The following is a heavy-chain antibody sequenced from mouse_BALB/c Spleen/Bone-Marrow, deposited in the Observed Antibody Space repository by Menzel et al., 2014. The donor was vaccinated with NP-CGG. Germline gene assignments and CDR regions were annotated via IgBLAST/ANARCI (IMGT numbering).Heavy chain of an antibody. CDR1: GYTLTDTW. CDR2: INPSTGYA. J-gene: IGHJ2*01. Sequence: QVQLQQPGPELAKPGASVKMSCKASGYTLTDTWIHWIKQRPGQGLEWIGYINPSTGYAEYNQNFKDKATLTVDKSSSTAYMQLSSLTSEDSAVYYCARDYWGQGTTLTVSS. CDR3: ARDY. V-gene: IGHV1-7*01.